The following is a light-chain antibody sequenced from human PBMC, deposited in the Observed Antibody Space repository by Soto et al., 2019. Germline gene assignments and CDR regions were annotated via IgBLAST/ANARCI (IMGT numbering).Light chain of an antibody. CDR1: QSVNSN. J-gene: IGKJ2*01. V-gene: IGKV3-15*01. Sequence: EIVMTQSPATLSVSPGERVTLSCRASQSVNSNLAWYQLKPGQAPRLLIYGASTRATGIPARISGSGSGTEFTLTISSLQSEDFATYYCHLYNTYSPTLGQGTKLDI. CDR2: GAS. CDR3: HLYNTYSPT.